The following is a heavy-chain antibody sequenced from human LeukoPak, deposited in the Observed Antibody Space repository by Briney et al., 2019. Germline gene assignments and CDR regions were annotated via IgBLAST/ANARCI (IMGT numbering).Heavy chain of an antibody. D-gene: IGHD6-19*01. V-gene: IGHV3-23*01. J-gene: IGHJ4*02. CDR2: ISGTSGYT. Sequence: GGSLRLSCAASGFTFSSYAMSWVRRAPGKGLEWVSGISGTSGYTYYADSVKGRFTISRDNSKNTLYLQMNSLRAEDTAVYYCAKPSSGWSNFDSWGQGTLVTVSS. CDR3: AKPSSGWSNFDS. CDR1: GFTFSSYA.